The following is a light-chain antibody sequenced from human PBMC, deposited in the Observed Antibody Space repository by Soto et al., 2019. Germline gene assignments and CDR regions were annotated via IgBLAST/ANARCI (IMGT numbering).Light chain of an antibody. CDR1: ESIARH. J-gene: IGKJ5*01. Sequence: DIQMTQSPSSLSASVGDRVTITCRASESIARHLNWYQQKPGKAPKLLIYAASSLQNGVPSRFRGGGSWTDFTLTISNLQPEDFATYYCQQTYSTLSSTFGQGTRLEIK. CDR3: QQTYSTLSST. V-gene: IGKV1-39*01. CDR2: AAS.